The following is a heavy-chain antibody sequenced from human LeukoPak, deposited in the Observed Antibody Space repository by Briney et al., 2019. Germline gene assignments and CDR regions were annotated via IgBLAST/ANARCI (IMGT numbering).Heavy chain of an antibody. CDR3: ARGRRGYNWNQNWFDP. D-gene: IGHD1-20*01. V-gene: IGHV4-34*01. J-gene: IGHJ5*02. Sequence: SETLSLTCAVYGGSFSGYYWSWIRQPPGKGLEWIGEINHSGSTNYNPSLKSRVTISVDTSKNQFSLKLSSVTAADTAVYYCARGRRGYNWNQNWFDPWGQGTLVTVSS. CDR1: GGSFSGYY. CDR2: INHSGST.